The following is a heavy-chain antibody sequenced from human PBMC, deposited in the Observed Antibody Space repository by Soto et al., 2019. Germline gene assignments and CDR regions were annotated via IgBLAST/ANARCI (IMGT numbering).Heavy chain of an antibody. D-gene: IGHD6-25*01. CDR3: VSLQTSGWPGVH. Sequence: ASVKVSCKASGYRLGGCYIHWVRQAPGQGPEWLGWIYPNTETTDSSKKFQGRVTMTSDMSTRTVYMELRDLRSDDTAVYYCVSLQTSGWPGVHWGQGTLVTVSS. CDR2: IYPNTETT. V-gene: IGHV1-2*02. J-gene: IGHJ4*02. CDR1: GYRLGGCY.